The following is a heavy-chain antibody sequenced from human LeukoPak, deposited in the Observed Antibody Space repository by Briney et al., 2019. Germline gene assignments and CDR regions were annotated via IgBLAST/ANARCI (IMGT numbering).Heavy chain of an antibody. D-gene: IGHD2-2*01. Sequence: PGGSLRLSCAASGFTFSSYWMSWVRQAPGKGLEWVSSISSSSSYIYYADSVKGRFTISRDNAKNSLFLQMNSLRVEDTAVYYCARDFPVVSASRDWFDPWGQGTLVTVSS. CDR1: GFTFSSYW. J-gene: IGHJ5*02. CDR2: ISSSSSYI. V-gene: IGHV3-21*01. CDR3: ARDFPVVSASRDWFDP.